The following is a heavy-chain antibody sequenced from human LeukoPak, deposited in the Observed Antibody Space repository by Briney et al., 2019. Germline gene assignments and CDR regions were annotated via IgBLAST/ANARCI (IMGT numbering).Heavy chain of an antibody. D-gene: IGHD3-10*01. CDR1: GGSFSGYY. Sequence: SETLSLTCAVYGGSFSGYYWSWIRQPPGKGLEWIGEINHSGSTNYNPSLKSRVTISVDTSKNQFSLKLSSVTAADTAVYYCASRPYNMGFGPWGQGTLVTVSS. CDR2: INHSGST. V-gene: IGHV4-34*01. CDR3: ASRPYNMGFGP. J-gene: IGHJ5*02.